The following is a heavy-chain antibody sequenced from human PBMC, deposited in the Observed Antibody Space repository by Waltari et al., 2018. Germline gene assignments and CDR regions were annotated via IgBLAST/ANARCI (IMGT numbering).Heavy chain of an antibody. CDR2: IRGWCIKT. V-gene: IGHV3-23*01. Sequence: EVQLLESGGGLVQPGGYLGLSCLASGFTFSNSPLTWVRPGPGKGVECVSAIRGWCIKTYYADSVKGRFTISRDNSKNTLYLQMNSLRAEDTAVYSCARVHSLGQYDSNGQESNFDHWGQGALVTVSS. D-gene: IGHD3-16*01. CDR1: GFTFSNSP. J-gene: IGHJ4*02. CDR3: ARVHSLGQYDSNGQESNFDH.